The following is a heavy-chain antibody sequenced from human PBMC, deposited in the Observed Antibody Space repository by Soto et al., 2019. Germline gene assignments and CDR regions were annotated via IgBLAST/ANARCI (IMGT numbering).Heavy chain of an antibody. Sequence: GGSLRLSCAASGFTFSSYSMNWVRQAPGKGLEWVSSISSSSSYIYYADSVKGRFTISRDNAKNSLYLQMNSLCAEDTVVYYCAYGGNEYYDFWTGYYRDWGQGT. CDR2: ISSSSSYI. J-gene: IGHJ4*02. CDR1: GFTFSSYS. CDR3: AYGGNEYYDFWTGYYRD. D-gene: IGHD3-3*01. V-gene: IGHV3-21*01.